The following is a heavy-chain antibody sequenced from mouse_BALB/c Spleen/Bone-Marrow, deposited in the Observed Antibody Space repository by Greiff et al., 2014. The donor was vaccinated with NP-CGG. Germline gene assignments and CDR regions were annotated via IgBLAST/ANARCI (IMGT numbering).Heavy chain of an antibody. CDR1: GYPFSSYW. CDR2: IYPGDGET. V-gene: IGHV1-80*01. Sequence: VQLQQSGAELVRPGSSVKISCKASGYPFSSYWMNWVKQRPGQGLEWIGQIYPGDGETNYNGKFKGNATLTADKSSSTAYMQLISLKSEDLAVYFCARKYGDYWGQGTTLTVSS. D-gene: IGHD2-10*02. CDR3: ARKYGDY. J-gene: IGHJ2*01.